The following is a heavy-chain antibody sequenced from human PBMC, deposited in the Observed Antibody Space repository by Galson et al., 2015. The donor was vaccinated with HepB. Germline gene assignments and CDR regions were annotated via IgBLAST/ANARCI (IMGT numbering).Heavy chain of an antibody. V-gene: IGHV1-24*01. Sequence: SVKVSCKVSGYTLTELSMHWVQQAPGKGLEWMGGFDPEDGETIYAQKFQGRVTMTEDTSTDTAYMELSSLRSEDTAVYYCATGNILTGSVDYYYGMDVWGQGTTVTVSS. D-gene: IGHD3-9*01. CDR3: ATGNILTGSVDYYYGMDV. CDR2: FDPEDGET. CDR1: GYTLTELS. J-gene: IGHJ6*02.